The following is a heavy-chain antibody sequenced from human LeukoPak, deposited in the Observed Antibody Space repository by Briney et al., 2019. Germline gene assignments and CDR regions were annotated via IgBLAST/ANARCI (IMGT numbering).Heavy chain of an antibody. CDR3: AKEGSIFGVVIRPYYFDY. D-gene: IGHD3-3*01. CDR1: GFTFSSYG. Sequence: GGSLRLSCAASGFTFSSYGMHWVRQAPGKGLEWVAVISYDGSNKYYADSVKGRFTISRDNSKNTLYLQMNSLRAEDTAVYYCAKEGSIFGVVIRPYYFDYWGQGTLVTVSS. CDR2: ISYDGSNK. V-gene: IGHV3-30*18. J-gene: IGHJ4*02.